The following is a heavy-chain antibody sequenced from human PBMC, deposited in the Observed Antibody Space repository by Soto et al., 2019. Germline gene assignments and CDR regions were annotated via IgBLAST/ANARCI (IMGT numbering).Heavy chain of an antibody. Sequence: QVLLVESGGGVVQPGTSLTLSCAASGFPFTSYAMHWVRQTPGKGLQWLTIISSDGSTIHYVDSVKGRFTISRDNSKNTVYLQMNSLRADDTAVYYCARGTGSGSFLIDYWGQGTLVTVSS. CDR2: ISSDGSTI. CDR3: ARGTGSGSFLIDY. D-gene: IGHD3-10*01. V-gene: IGHV3-30-3*01. CDR1: GFPFTSYA. J-gene: IGHJ4*02.